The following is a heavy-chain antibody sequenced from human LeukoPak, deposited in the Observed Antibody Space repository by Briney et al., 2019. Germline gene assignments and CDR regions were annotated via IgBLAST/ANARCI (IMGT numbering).Heavy chain of an antibody. CDR2: ISGSGGSP. CDR1: ELNFSQIG. V-gene: IGHV3-23*01. CDR3: ARAPTRPTLIVYDLYFDS. D-gene: IGHD3-22*01. Sequence: PGGSLRLSCVTSELNFSQIGMTWLRQAAGKGLEWVATISGSGGSPFYADSVRARFTISRDNSKNTLYLEMNSLRVEDTAVYYCARAPTRPTLIVYDLYFDSWGQGSLVTVSS. J-gene: IGHJ4*02.